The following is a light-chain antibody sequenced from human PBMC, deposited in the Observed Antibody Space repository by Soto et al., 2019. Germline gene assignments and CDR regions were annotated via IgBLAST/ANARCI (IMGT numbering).Light chain of an antibody. Sequence: DVQMTQSPSSLSASVGDRVTITCRASQSISNYLNWYQQKPGKAPNLLIYATSNLQSGVPSRFRGSGSGTDFTLTITSLQPEDFATYYCQQTYTSRFTFGPGTKVEIK. J-gene: IGKJ3*01. CDR3: QQTYTSRFT. V-gene: IGKV1-39*01. CDR2: ATS. CDR1: QSISNY.